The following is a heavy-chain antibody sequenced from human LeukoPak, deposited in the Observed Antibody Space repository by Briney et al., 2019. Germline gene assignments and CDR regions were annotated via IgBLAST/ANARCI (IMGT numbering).Heavy chain of an antibody. V-gene: IGHV3-23*01. Sequence: PGGTLRLSCAASGFTFSSYAMSWVRQAPGKGLEWVSAISGSGGSTYYADSVKGRFTISRDNSKNTLYLQMNSLRAEDTAVYYCAKGRKIAALLEYFQHWGQGTLVTVSS. J-gene: IGHJ1*01. CDR2: ISGSGGST. CDR1: GFTFSSYA. D-gene: IGHD6-6*01. CDR3: AKGRKIAALLEYFQH.